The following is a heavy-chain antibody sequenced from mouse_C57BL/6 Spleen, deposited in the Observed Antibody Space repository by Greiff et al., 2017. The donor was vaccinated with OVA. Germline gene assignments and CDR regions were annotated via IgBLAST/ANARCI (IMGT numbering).Heavy chain of an antibody. Sequence: EVQVVESGGDLVKPGGSLKLSCAASGFTFSSYGMSWVRQTPDKRLEWVATISSGGSYTYYPDSVKGRFTISRDNAKNTLYLQMSSLKSEDTAMYYCARLFTTVVAEDYYAMDYWGQGTSVTVSS. J-gene: IGHJ4*01. V-gene: IGHV5-6*01. CDR3: ARLFTTVVAEDYYAMDY. D-gene: IGHD1-1*01. CDR2: ISSGGSYT. CDR1: GFTFSSYG.